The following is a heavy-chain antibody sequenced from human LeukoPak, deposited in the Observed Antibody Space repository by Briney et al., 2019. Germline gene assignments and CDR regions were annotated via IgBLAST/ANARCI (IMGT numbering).Heavy chain of an antibody. J-gene: IGHJ4*02. CDR2: IKSDGSGT. CDR3: AREFRKPSTGD. CDR1: GFTFSSYW. V-gene: IGHV3-74*01. Sequence: GGSLRLSRAASGFTFSSYWMHWVRQAPGKGLLWVSRIKSDGSGTTYADSVKGRFTISRDNAKNTLYLQMNSLRAEDTAVYFCAREFRKPSTGDWGQGTLVTVSS. D-gene: IGHD1-14*01.